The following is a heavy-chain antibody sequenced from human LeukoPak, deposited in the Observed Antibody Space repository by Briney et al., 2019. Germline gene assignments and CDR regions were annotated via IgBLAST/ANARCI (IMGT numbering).Heavy chain of an antibody. V-gene: IGHV3-30*02. J-gene: IGHJ4*02. CDR3: ARGWLHLFDY. CDR2: IRYDGSNK. D-gene: IGHD5-24*01. Sequence: GGSLRLSCAASGFTFSSYGMHWVRQAPGKGLEWVAFIRYDGSNKYYADSVKGRFTISRDNSKNTLYLQMNSLRAEDTAVYYCARGWLHLFDYWGQGTLVTVSS. CDR1: GFTFSSYG.